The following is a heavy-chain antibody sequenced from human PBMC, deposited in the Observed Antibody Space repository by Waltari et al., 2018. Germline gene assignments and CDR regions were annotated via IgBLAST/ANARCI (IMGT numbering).Heavy chain of an antibody. J-gene: IGHJ6*02. CDR2: IYHRGST. Sequence: QEQLQESGPGLVKPSETLSLTCAVSGYAISRGYYWGWIRQPPGKGLEWIGSIYHRGSTYYNPSLKSRVTISVDTSKNQFSLKLSSVTAADTAVYYCARSPSYIVATLNGMDVWGQVTTVTVSS. D-gene: IGHD5-12*01. CDR3: ARSPSYIVATLNGMDV. V-gene: IGHV4-38-2*01. CDR1: GYAISRGYY.